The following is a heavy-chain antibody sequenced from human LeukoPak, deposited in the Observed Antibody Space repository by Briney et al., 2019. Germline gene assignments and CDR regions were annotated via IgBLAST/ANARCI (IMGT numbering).Heavy chain of an antibody. J-gene: IGHJ4*02. CDR3: ARDVGDGYNSAYFDY. CDR1: GFTFSSYG. D-gene: IGHD5-24*01. CDR2: IWYDGSKK. V-gene: IGHV3-33*01. Sequence: GGSLRLSCAASGFTFSSYGMHWVRQAPGKGLEWVAVIWYDGSKKYYADSVKGRFTISRDNSKNTLYLQMNSLRAEDTAVYYCARDVGDGYNSAYFDYWGQGTLVTVSS.